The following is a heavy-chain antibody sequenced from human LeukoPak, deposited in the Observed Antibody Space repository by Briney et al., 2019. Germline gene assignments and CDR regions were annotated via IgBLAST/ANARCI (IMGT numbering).Heavy chain of an antibody. Sequence: GASVKVSCKASGYTFTGYYMHWVRQAPGQGLGWMGWINPNSGGTNYAQKFQGRVTMTRDTSISTAYMELSRLRSDDTAVYYCARVGAAVGYCSGGSCHPSRAHGAFDIWGQGTMVTVSS. J-gene: IGHJ3*02. CDR3: ARVGAAVGYCSGGSCHPSRAHGAFDI. CDR2: INPNSGGT. CDR1: GYTFTGYY. V-gene: IGHV1-2*02. D-gene: IGHD2-15*01.